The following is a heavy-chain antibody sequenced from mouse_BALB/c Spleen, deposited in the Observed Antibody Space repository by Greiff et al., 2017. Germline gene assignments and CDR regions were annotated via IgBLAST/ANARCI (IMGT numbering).Heavy chain of an antibody. CDR2: INPSNGGT. Sequence: VNVVESGAELVKPGASVKLSCKASGYTFTSYYMYWVKQRPGQGLEWIGEINPSNGGTNFNEKFKSKATLTVDKSSSTAYMQLSSLTSEDSAVYYCTRSRDGYYHWFAYWGQGTLVTVSA. CDR3: TRSRDGYYHWFAY. CDR1: GYTFTSYY. V-gene: IGHV1S81*02. J-gene: IGHJ3*01. D-gene: IGHD2-3*01.